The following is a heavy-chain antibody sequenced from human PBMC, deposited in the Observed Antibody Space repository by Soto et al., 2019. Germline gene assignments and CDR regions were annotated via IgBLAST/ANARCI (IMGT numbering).Heavy chain of an antibody. Sequence: ASVKVSCKASGYTFTSYYMRWVRQAPGQGLEWMGIINPSGGSTSYAQKFQGRVTMTRDTSTSTVYMELSSLRSEDTAVYYCAIYLLYYYPRSGPVGWGQGTLVTVSS. CDR2: INPSGGST. J-gene: IGHJ4*02. V-gene: IGHV1-46*01. CDR3: AIYLLYYYPRSGPVG. D-gene: IGHD3-22*01. CDR1: GYTFTSYY.